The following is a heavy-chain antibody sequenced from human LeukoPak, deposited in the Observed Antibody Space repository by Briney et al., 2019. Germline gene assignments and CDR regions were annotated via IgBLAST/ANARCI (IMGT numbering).Heavy chain of an antibody. CDR1: GGSISSYY. V-gene: IGHV4-59*01. CDR3: ARDTPNSPIDY. D-gene: IGHD4-23*01. CDR2: IYYSGST. J-gene: IGHJ4*02. Sequence: SETLSLTCTVPGGSISSYYWSWIRQPPGKGLEWIGYIYYSGSTNYNPSLKSRVTISVDTSKNQFSLKLSSVTAADTAVYYCARDTPNSPIDYWGQGTLVTVSS.